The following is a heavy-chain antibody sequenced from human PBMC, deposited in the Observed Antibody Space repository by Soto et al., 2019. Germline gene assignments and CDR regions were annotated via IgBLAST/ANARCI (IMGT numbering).Heavy chain of an antibody. J-gene: IGHJ4*02. CDR2: FNPKTGGA. D-gene: IGHD2-15*01. Sequence: ASVKVSCKASGYIFPDYYIHWVRQAPGQGLEWMGWFNPKTGGANSAQKFQGRVTVTRDTSITTVYLELSSLTSDDTAVYFCSRASAAATSWFVYWGQGSLVTVSS. CDR3: SRASAAATSWFVY. V-gene: IGHV1-2*02. CDR1: GYIFPDYY.